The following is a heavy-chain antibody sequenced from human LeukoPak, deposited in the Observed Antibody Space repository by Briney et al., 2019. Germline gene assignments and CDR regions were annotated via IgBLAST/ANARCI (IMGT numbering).Heavy chain of an antibody. CDR2: INQDGSEK. Sequence: PGGSLRLSCAASGFTFSSYWMSWVRQAPGKGLQWVANINQDGSEKYYVDSVKGRFTIFRDNAKNSLYLQMKSLRTEDTAVYYCARYGALDYWGQGTLVTVSS. V-gene: IGHV3-7*04. CDR1: GFTFSSYW. J-gene: IGHJ4*02. D-gene: IGHD4-17*01. CDR3: ARYGALDY.